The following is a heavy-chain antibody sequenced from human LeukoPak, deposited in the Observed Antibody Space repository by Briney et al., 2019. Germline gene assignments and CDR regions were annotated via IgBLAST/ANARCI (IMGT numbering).Heavy chain of an antibody. V-gene: IGHV7-4-1*02. J-gene: IGHJ4*02. D-gene: IGHD3-22*01. CDR3: AIHPSDSSGYFSY. CDR1: GYTFSSCA. CDR2: IDTKTGNP. Sequence: GASVKVSCKASGYTFSSCAINWVGQAPGQGLEYMGWIDTKTGNPTYAQGFTERFVFSLDTSVSTAYLQISSLKAEDTAVYYCAIHPSDSSGYFSYWGQGALVTVSS.